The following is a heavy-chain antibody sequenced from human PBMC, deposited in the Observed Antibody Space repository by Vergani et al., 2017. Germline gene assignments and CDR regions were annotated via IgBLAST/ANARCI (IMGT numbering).Heavy chain of an antibody. J-gene: IGHJ5*02. V-gene: IGHV4-34*01. CDR2: INHSGST. CDR1: GGSFSGYY. D-gene: IGHD4-17*01. CDR3: AREREDMTTVTRWFDP. Sequence: QVQLQQWGAGLLKPSETLSLTCAVYGGSFSGYYWSWIRQPPGKGLEWIGEINHSGSTNYNPSLKSRVTISVDTSKNQFSLKLSSVTAADTAVYYCAREREDMTTVTRWFDPWGQGTLVTVSS.